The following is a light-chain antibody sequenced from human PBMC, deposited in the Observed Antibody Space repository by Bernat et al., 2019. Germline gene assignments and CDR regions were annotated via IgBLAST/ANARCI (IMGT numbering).Light chain of an antibody. V-gene: IGKV3-11*01. J-gene: IGKJ5*01. CDR3: QERYSWPTIT. CDR1: QNVGTS. Sequence: DIVLTQSPATLSLSPGERATLSCRASQNVGTSLAWYQHIPGQTPRLLIYEAANRATGISARFSGSGYGTDSTLTISSLEPEDFAVYYCQERYSWPTITFGQGTRREIK. CDR2: EAA.